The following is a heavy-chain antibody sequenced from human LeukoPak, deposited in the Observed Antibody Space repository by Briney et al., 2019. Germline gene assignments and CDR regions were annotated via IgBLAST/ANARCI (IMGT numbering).Heavy chain of an antibody. J-gene: IGHJ3*02. CDR3: ARASRLRNDAFDI. CDR1: GGSISHYY. CDR2: IYYSGST. Sequence: SETLSLTCTVSGGSISHYYWTWIRQPPGKGLEWIGSIYYSGSTSYNPSLKSRVTISIDTSKNQFSLKLTSVTAADTAVYYCARASRLRNDAFDIWGQGTMVTVSS. D-gene: IGHD5-12*01. V-gene: IGHV4-59*01.